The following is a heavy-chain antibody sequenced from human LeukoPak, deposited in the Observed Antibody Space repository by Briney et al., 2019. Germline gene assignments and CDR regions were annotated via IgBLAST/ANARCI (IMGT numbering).Heavy chain of an antibody. J-gene: IGHJ4*02. CDR3: AKKCGYSGYTETYFDY. CDR2: IRYDGSNK. CDR1: GFTFSSYG. D-gene: IGHD5-12*01. V-gene: IGHV3-30*02. Sequence: TGGSLRLSCAASGFTFSSYGMHWVRQAPGKGLEWVAFIRYDGSNKYYADSVKGPFTISRDNSKNTLYLQMNSLRAEDTAVYYCAKKCGYSGYTETYFDYWGQGTLVTVSS.